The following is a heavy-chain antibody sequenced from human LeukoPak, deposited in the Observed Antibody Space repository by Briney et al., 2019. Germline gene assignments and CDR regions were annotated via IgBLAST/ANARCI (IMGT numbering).Heavy chain of an antibody. CDR3: ATDSPETAAFDY. CDR1: GFTFSTHW. J-gene: IGHJ4*02. CDR2: IVGSSSNI. V-gene: IGHV3-48*04. Sequence: PGGSLRLSCAASGFTFSTHWMSWVRQAPGKGLEWVSYIVGSSSNIYYADSVKGRFTISRDNAKNSLYLQMDSLRAEDTAVYYCATDSPETAAFDYWGQGTLVTVSS. D-gene: IGHD1-1*01.